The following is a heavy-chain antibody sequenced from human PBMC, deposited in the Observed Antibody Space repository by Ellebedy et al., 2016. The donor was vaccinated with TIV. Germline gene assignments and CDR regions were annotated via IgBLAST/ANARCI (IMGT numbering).Heavy chain of an antibody. CDR2: IRQDGSRV. J-gene: IGHJ3*02. D-gene: IGHD3-10*01. CDR1: GFIFNHYS. V-gene: IGHV3-7*01. CDR3: ARDSGSGAFDI. Sequence: GESLKISCAASGFIFNHYSMNWVRQAPGKGLEWVANIRQDGSRVNYVDSMKGRFTISRDNAKNSLHLQMNGLRAEDTAVYYCARDSGSGAFDIWGQGTLVTVSS.